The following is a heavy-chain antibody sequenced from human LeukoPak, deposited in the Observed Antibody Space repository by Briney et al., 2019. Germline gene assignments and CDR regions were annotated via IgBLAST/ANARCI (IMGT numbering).Heavy chain of an antibody. D-gene: IGHD5-12*01. CDR3: AKDGTLGYSGPQKFDS. Sequence: PGESLRLSCEASGFTFSNYAMSWVRQAPGKGREWVSSISGSSDNTNYADSVKGRFTISRDNSNNTLYLQMSSLRVEDMARYYCAKDGTLGYSGPQKFDSWGQGTLVIVSS. CDR2: ISGSSDNT. CDR1: GFTFSNYA. J-gene: IGHJ4*02. V-gene: IGHV3-23*01.